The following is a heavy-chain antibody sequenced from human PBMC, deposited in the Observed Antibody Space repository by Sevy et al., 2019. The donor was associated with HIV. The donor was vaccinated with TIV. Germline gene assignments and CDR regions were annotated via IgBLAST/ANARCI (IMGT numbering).Heavy chain of an antibody. J-gene: IGHJ4*02. CDR3: AKDLAGPGRRYFDY. D-gene: IGHD6-13*01. V-gene: IGHV3-30*02. Sequence: GGSLRLSCTASGFTFSNFGMHWVRQVPGKGLEWVTFIRYDGSDKYYEASMKGRFTISRDDSKNTLYLQMDSLRPEETAIYYCAKDLAGPGRRYFDYWGQGTLVTVSS. CDR1: GFTFSNFG. CDR2: IRYDGSDK.